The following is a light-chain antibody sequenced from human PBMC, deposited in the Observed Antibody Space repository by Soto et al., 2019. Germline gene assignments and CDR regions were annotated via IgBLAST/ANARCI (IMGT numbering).Light chain of an antibody. CDR1: SSDVGGYNY. V-gene: IGLV2-14*01. Sequence: QSVLTQPASVSGSPGQSITISCTGTSSDVGGYNYVSWYQQHPGKAPKLMISEVSNRPSGVSNRFSGSKSGNTASLTISGLQAEDEADYCCSSYTSSSTYVFGTGTKVTVL. J-gene: IGLJ1*01. CDR3: SSYTSSSTYV. CDR2: EVS.